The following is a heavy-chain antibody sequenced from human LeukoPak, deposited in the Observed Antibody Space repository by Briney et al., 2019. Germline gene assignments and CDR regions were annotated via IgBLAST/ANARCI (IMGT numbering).Heavy chain of an antibody. Sequence: QSGGSLRLSCAASGLTFSNYWMHWVRQASGKGLEWVSGIWGSGADTRYADAVKGRFTISRDNSKNTLYLQMNSLGADDTAVYYCGRDPNGDYVGAFEFWGQGTMVTVSS. CDR2: IWGSGADT. CDR3: GRDPNGDYVGAFEF. CDR1: GLTFSNYW. J-gene: IGHJ3*01. V-gene: IGHV3-23*01. D-gene: IGHD4-17*01.